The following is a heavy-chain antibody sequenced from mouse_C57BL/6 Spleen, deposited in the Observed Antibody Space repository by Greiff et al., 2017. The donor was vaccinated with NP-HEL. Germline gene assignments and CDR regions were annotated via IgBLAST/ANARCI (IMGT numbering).Heavy chain of an antibody. CDR3: ASGVDWYFDV. J-gene: IGHJ1*03. CDR2: IHPNRGST. V-gene: IGHV1-64*01. Sequence: VQLQQPGAELVKPGASVKLSCKASGYTFTSYWMHWVKQRPGQGLEWIGMIHPNRGSTNYNEKFKSKATLTVDKSSSTAYMQLSSLTSDASAVYYCASGVDWYFDVWGTGTTVTVSS. CDR1: GYTFTSYW.